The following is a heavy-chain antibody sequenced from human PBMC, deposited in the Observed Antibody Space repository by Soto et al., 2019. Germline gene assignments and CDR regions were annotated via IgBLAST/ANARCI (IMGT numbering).Heavy chain of an antibody. CDR2: IHYSGTT. CDR3: ARDHSGSGWYHFDF. J-gene: IGHJ4*02. V-gene: IGHV4-59*01. CDR1: GCSIGSYY. Sequence: QVQLQESGPGMVKPSETLSLTCTVSGCSIGSYYWSWIRQPPGQGLEWIGYIHYSGTTNYNPSLKSRVTISVDTSKNQFSLNLNSVTAADTAVYYCARDHSGSGWYHFDFWGQGSLVTVSS. D-gene: IGHD6-19*01.